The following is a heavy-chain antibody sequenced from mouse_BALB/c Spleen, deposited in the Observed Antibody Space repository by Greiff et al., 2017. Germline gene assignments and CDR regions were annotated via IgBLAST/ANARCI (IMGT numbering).Heavy chain of an antibody. CDR1: GYNFTSYW. V-gene: IGHV1-55*01. J-gene: IGHJ4*01. CDR2: IYPGSGST. Sequence: VQLQQPGAELVKPGTSVKLSCKASGYNFTSYWINWVKLRPGQGLEWIGDIYPGSGSTNYNEKFKSKATLTVDTSSSTAYMQLSSLASEDSALYYCARSSYNAMDYWGQGTSVTVSS. CDR3: ARSSYNAMDY. D-gene: IGHD1-1*01.